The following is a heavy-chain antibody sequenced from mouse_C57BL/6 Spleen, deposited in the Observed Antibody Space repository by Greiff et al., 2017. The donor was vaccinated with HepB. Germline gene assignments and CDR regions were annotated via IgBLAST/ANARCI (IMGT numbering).Heavy chain of an antibody. V-gene: IGHV1-55*01. CDR3: ARLKAYYGSSYGFAY. CDR1: GYTFTSYW. J-gene: IGHJ3*01. Sequence: VQLQQPGAELVKPGASVKMSCKASGYTFTSYWITWVKQRPGQGLEWIGDIYPGSGSTNYNEKFKSKARLTVDTSSSTAYMQLSSLTSEDSAVYYCARLKAYYGSSYGFAYWGQGTLVTVSA. D-gene: IGHD1-1*01. CDR2: IYPGSGST.